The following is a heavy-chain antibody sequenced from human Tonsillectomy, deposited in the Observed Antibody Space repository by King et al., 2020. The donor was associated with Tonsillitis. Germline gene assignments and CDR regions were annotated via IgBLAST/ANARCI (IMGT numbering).Heavy chain of an antibody. D-gene: IGHD6-13*01. CDR3: AKTGASEQQLADLDY. V-gene: IGHV3-23*03. CDR1: GFTFSNFA. J-gene: IGHJ4*02. CDR2: IFSGSSRT. Sequence: DVQLVESGGGLVQPGGSLRLSCAASGFTFSNFAMNWVRQTPGKGLEWVSVIFSGSSRTFYADSVKGRFTISRDNSKNTLYLQMNSLRAEDTAIYYCAKTGASEQQLADLDYWGQGTLVTVSS.